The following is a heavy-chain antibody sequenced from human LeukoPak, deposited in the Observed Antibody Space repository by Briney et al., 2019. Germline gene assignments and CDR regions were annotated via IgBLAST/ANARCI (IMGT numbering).Heavy chain of an antibody. J-gene: IGHJ4*02. CDR3: ARGIRIRYGFDY. CDR2: IYYSGST. Sequence: SQTPSLTRTVSGGSTSSGGYYWSWIRQHPGKGLEWIGYIYYSGSTYYNPSLKSRVTISVDTSKNQFSLKLSSVTAADASVYYCARGIRIRYGFDYWGQGTLVTASS. D-gene: IGHD5-18*01. CDR1: GGSTSSGGYY. V-gene: IGHV4-31*03.